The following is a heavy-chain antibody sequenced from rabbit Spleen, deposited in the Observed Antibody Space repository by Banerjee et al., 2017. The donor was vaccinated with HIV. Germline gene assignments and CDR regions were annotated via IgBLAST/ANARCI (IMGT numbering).Heavy chain of an antibody. CDR3: ARDTASSFSSYGMDL. V-gene: IGHV1S40*01. J-gene: IGHJ6*01. CDR1: GLDFSSSYW. D-gene: IGHD8-1*01. Sequence: QSLEESGGGLVKPGASLTLACKASGLDFSSSYWICWVRQAPGRGLEWIACIYSGNSGYTYYATWATGRFTISKTSSTTVTLQMTSLTAADTATYFCARDTASSFSSYGMDLWGPGTLVTVS. CDR2: IYSGNSGYT.